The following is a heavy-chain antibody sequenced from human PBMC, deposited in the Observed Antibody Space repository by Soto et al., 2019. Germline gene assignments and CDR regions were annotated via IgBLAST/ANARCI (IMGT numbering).Heavy chain of an antibody. CDR2: ISGSGGST. D-gene: IGHD3-22*01. Sequence: GGSLRLSCAASGFTFSSYAMSWVRQAPGKGLEWVSAISGSGGSTYYADSVKGRFTISRDNSKNTLYLQMNSLRAEDTAVYYCAKDILRITMIVVVITDPIFDYWGQGTLVTVSS. J-gene: IGHJ4*02. CDR1: GFTFSSYA. CDR3: AKDILRITMIVVVITDPIFDY. V-gene: IGHV3-23*01.